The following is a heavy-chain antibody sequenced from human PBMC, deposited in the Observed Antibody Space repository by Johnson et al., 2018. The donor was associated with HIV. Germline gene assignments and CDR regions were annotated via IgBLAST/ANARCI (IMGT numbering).Heavy chain of an antibody. D-gene: IGHD7-27*01. CDR1: GFTFSSYA. CDR2: ISYDGSNK. J-gene: IGHJ3*02. CDR3: ARDPANWGWQGAFDI. V-gene: IGHV3-30*04. Sequence: VQLVESGGGVVQPGRSLRLSCAASGFTFSSYAMHWVRQAPGKGLEWVAVISYDGSNKYYADSVKGRFTISRDNSKNTLYLQMNSLRAEDTAVYYCARDPANWGWQGAFDIWGQGTMVTVSS.